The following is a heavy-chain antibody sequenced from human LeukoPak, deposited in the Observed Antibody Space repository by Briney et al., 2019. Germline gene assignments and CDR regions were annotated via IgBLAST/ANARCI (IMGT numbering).Heavy chain of an antibody. V-gene: IGHV3-21*01. J-gene: IGHJ4*02. D-gene: IGHD3-22*01. CDR1: ALTVVTYG. CDR3: ERANLRDDSSGSSSN. CDR2: ISSSSSYI. Sequence: KTGGSLRLSLPPAALTVVTYGTGCGRQAPGKGLEWVSSISSSSSYIYYADSVKGRFTISRDNAKNSLYLQMNSLRAEDTAVYYYERANLRDDSSGSSSNWGQGTLVTVSS.